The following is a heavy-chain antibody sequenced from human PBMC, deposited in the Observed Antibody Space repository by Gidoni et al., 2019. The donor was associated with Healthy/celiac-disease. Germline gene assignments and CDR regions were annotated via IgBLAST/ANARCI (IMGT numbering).Heavy chain of an antibody. CDR1: GFTFSRYG. J-gene: IGHJ3*02. CDR3: ARDFDYDSSGYYFRAFDI. V-gene: IGHV3-33*01. CDR2: IWYDGSNK. Sequence: QVQLVESGGGVVQPGRSLRLPWQASGFTFSRYGLHWVRQAPGKGLEWVAVIWYDGSNKYYADYVKGRFTISRDNSKNTLYLQMNSLRAEDTAVYYCARDFDYDSSGYYFRAFDIWGQGTMVTVSS. D-gene: IGHD3-22*01.